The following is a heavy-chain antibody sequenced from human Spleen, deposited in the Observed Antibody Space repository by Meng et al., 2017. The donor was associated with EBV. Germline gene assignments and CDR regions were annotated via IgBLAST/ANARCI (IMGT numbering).Heavy chain of an antibody. D-gene: IGHD1-26*01. CDR3: TREEKLVGQFDW. CDR1: GFTVSSNY. CDR2: IYSDGRT. V-gene: IGHV3-53*01. J-gene: IGHJ4*02. Sequence: EVELVGVGGGLIERGGALRLSCAASGFTVSSNYMSWVRQAPGKGLEWVSLIYSDGRTFYSDSVRGRFTISRDNSKNTLYLQMNSLRSDDTAVYYCTREEKLVGQFDWWGQGTLVTVSS.